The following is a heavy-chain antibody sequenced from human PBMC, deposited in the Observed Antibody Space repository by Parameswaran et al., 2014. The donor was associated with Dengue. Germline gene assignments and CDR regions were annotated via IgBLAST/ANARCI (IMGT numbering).Heavy chain of an antibody. Sequence: VRQAPGKGLEWIGYIYYSGSTYYNPSLKSRVTISVDTSKNQFSLKLSSVTAADTAVYYCARRWGGGYCSGGSCYKYYYYGMDVWGQGTTVTVSS. D-gene: IGHD2-15*01. J-gene: IGHJ6*02. CDR3: ARRWGGGYCSGGSCYKYYYYGMDV. CDR2: IYYSGST. V-gene: IGHV4-30-4*01.